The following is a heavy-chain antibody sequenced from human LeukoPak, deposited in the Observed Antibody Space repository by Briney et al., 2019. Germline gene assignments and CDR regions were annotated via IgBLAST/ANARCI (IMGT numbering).Heavy chain of an antibody. D-gene: IGHD1-26*01. Sequence: GGSLRLSCTASGFTFGDYAMSWFRQAPGKGLEWVGFIRSKAYGGTTEYAASVKGRFTISRDDSKSIAYLQMNSLKTEGTAVYYCTSLVVGASAFDIWGQGTMVTVSS. CDR2: IRSKAYGGTT. CDR3: TSLVVGASAFDI. V-gene: IGHV3-49*03. J-gene: IGHJ3*02. CDR1: GFTFGDYA.